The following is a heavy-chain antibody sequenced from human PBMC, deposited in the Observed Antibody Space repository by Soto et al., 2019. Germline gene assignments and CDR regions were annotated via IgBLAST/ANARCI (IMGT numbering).Heavy chain of an antibody. CDR1: GFTFSNYV. D-gene: IGHD2-21*01. V-gene: IGHV3-30*01. J-gene: IGHJ4*02. CDR3: AREVIPGREEEFDY. CDR2: VSDDGTRV. Sequence: QVQLVESGGGVVRPGTSLRLSCATSGFTFSNYVLHWVRQAPGKGLEWVALVSDDGTRVNYANSVKGRFTVSRDNSKRTMYLEVNRLTSEDTGLDRCAREVIPGREEEFDYWGQGTLVTVTS.